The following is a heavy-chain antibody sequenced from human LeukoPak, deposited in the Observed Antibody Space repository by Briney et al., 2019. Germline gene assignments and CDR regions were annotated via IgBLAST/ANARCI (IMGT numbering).Heavy chain of an antibody. CDR3: ATVLRNGMIVVAHDAFDI. V-gene: IGHV3-30*01. CDR1: GFTFSSYA. CDR2: ISYDGSNK. J-gene: IGHJ3*02. Sequence: GGSLRLSCAASGFTFSSYAMHWVRQAPGKGLEWVAVISYDGSNKYYADSVKGRFTISRDNSKNTLYLQMNSLRAEDTAVYYCATVLRNGMIVVAHDAFDIWGQGTMVTVSS. D-gene: IGHD3-22*01.